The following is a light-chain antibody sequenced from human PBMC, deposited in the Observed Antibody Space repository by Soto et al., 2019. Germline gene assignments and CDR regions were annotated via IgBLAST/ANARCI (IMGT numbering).Light chain of an antibody. Sequence: EIVLTQSPDTLSWSPGERATISCRASQSVRSERLAWYQQQRGQAPTLLIFAASSRASGPPEIFSSSSGATDFPLTISRLDPEDFADYYCQQRSTSITFGQGTRLEI. V-gene: IGKV3-11*01. CDR1: QSVRSER. CDR3: QQRSTSIT. CDR2: AAS. J-gene: IGKJ5*01.